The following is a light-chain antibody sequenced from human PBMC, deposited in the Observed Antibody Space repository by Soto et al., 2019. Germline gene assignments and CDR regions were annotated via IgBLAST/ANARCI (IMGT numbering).Light chain of an antibody. J-gene: IGLJ1*01. CDR3: AAWDDSLNGSYV. CDR2: SNN. CDR1: SSNIGSNT. V-gene: IGLV1-44*01. Sequence: QSVLTQPPSASGTPGQRVTISCSGSSSNIGSNTVNWYQQLPGTAPKLLIYSNNQRPSGVPDRFSGSKSGTSASLAISGLQSEDEADNYCAAWDDSLNGSYVSGPGTKVTV.